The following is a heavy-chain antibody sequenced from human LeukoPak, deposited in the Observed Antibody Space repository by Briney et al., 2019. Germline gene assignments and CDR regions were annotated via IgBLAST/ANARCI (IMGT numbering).Heavy chain of an antibody. CDR2: INPNSGGT. J-gene: IGHJ4*02. V-gene: IGHV1-2*02. CDR1: GYTFTGYY. CDR3: ARSLNYDYVWGSYRCDY. Sequence: ASVKVSCKASGYTFTGYYMHWVRQAPGQGLEWMGWINPNSGGTNYAQKFQGRVTMTRDTSISTAYMELSSLRSEDTAVYYCARSLNYDYVWGSYRCDYWGQGTLVTVSS. D-gene: IGHD3-16*02.